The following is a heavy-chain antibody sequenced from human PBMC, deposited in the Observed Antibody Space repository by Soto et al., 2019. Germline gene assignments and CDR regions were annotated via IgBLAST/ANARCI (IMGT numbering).Heavy chain of an antibody. CDR2: IIPIFGTA. J-gene: IGHJ6*02. V-gene: IGHV1-69*12. D-gene: IGHD2-8*01. Sequence: QVQLVQSGAEVKKPGSSVKVSCKASGGTFSSYAISWVRQAPGQGLEWMGGIIPIFGTANYAQKFQGRVTITGDESTSRAYMELSRLRSEDTAVYYCARGFVLMVYAIPGYGMDVWGQGTTVTVSS. CDR1: GGTFSSYA. CDR3: ARGFVLMVYAIPGYGMDV.